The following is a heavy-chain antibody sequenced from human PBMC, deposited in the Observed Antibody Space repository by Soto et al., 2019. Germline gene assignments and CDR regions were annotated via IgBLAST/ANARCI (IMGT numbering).Heavy chain of an antibody. V-gene: IGHV3-30*18. J-gene: IGHJ6*02. CDR2: ISYDGSNK. D-gene: IGHD3-10*01. CDR3: AKGRVGSGYYGSGRLYYYYYGMDV. Sequence: GGSLRLSCAASGFTFSSYGMHWVRQAPGKGLEWVAVISYDGSNKYYADSVKGRFTISRDNSKNTLYLQMNSLRAEDTAVYYCAKGRVGSGYYGSGRLYYYYYGMDVWGQGTTVTVSS. CDR1: GFTFSSYG.